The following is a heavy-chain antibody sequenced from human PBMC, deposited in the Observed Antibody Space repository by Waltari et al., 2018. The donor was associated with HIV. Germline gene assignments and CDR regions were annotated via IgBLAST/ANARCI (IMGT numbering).Heavy chain of an antibody. CDR1: GFTVSSNY. V-gene: IGHV3-53*02. CDR2: IDSGGST. Sequence: EVQLVETGGGLIQPGGSLRLSCAASGFTVSSNYMSWVRQAPGKGLEWVSVIDSGGSTYYADSVKGRFTISRDNSKNTLYLQMNSLRAEDTAVYYCASSPSSGTRNDYWGQGTLVTVSS. D-gene: IGHD3-22*01. CDR3: ASSPSSGTRNDY. J-gene: IGHJ4*02.